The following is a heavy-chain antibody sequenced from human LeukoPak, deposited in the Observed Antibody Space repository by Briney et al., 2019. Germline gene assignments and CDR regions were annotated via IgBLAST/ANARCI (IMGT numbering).Heavy chain of an antibody. V-gene: IGHV3-33*01. D-gene: IGHD3-9*01. J-gene: IGHJ4*02. Sequence: PGRSLRLSCAASGFTFSSYGMHWVRQAPGKGLEWLAVIWYDGSNKYYADSVKGRFTISRDNSKNTLYLQMNSLRAEDTAVYYCARDGDILTGSFDYWGQGTLVTVSS. CDR2: IWYDGSNK. CDR3: ARDGDILTGSFDY. CDR1: GFTFSSYG.